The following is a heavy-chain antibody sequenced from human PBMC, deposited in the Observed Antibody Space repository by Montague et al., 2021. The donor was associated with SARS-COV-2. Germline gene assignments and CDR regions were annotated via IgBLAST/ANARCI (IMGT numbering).Heavy chain of an antibody. D-gene: IGHD2-2*01. CDR1: GASLSRDY. Sequence: SETLSLTCAVSGASLSRDYWNWIRQSPGKGLKWIGYVYYSGSTNYNPSLTSRVTISIDTSKNQFSLKLRSVTAADSAVYYCVREREYCSRSTCGMFYFDYWGQGAPVTVSS. CDR3: VREREYCSRSTCGMFYFDY. V-gene: IGHV4-59*01. CDR2: VYYSGST. J-gene: IGHJ4*02.